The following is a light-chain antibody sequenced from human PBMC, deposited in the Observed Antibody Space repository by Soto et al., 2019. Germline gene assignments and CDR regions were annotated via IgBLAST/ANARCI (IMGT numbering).Light chain of an antibody. CDR3: GTWDSGLSVYV. CDR1: SSNIGKNY. V-gene: IGLV1-51*02. CDR2: ENN. J-gene: IGLJ1*01. Sequence: QSVLTQPPSVSAAPGQKVTISCSGSSSNIGKNYVSWYQQVPGTAPKLLIYENNNRRSGIPDRFSGSKSGTSATLGITGLQTGDEADYYCGTWDSGLSVYVFGTGTKLTVL.